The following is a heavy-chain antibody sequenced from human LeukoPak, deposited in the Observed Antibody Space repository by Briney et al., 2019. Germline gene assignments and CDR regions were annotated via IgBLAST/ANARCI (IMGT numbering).Heavy chain of an antibody. J-gene: IGHJ6*02. CDR1: GYTFTSYG. V-gene: IGHV1-18*01. Sequence: ASVKVSCKASGYTFTSYGISWVRQAPGQGLEWMGWISAYNGNTNYAQKLQGRVTMTTDTSTSTAYMELWSLRSDDTAVYYCARDSPRYFDWLSAYYYYYGMDVWGQGTTVTVSS. CDR3: ARDSPRYFDWLSAYYYYYGMDV. CDR2: ISAYNGNT. D-gene: IGHD3-9*01.